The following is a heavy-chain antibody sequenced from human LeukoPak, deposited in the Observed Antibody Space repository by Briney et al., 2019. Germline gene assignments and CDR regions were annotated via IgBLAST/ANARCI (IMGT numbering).Heavy chain of an antibody. CDR3: ARQRAPGSYFRAFDI. Sequence: SETLSLTCTVSGGSISSSSYYWGWIRQPPGKGLEWIGEINHSGSTNYNPSLKSRVTISVDTSKSQFSLKLSSVTAADTAVYYCARQRAPGSYFRAFDIWGQGTMVTVSS. J-gene: IGHJ3*02. V-gene: IGHV4-39*01. CDR2: INHSGST. D-gene: IGHD1-26*01. CDR1: GGSISSSSYY.